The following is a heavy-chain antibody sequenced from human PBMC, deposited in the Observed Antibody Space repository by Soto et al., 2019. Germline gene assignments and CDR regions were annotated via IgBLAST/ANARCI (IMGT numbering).Heavy chain of an antibody. CDR3: AKEGRELLPSYFDS. J-gene: IGHJ4*02. D-gene: IGHD1-7*01. V-gene: IGHV3-23*01. CDR1: GFTFNNYA. Sequence: AGGSLRLSCAASGFTFNNYAMSWVRQAPGQGLEWVSAISASGVTMYYADSVQGRFTISRDNSKNTLYLQMNSLRAEDTAVYYCAKEGRELLPSYFDSWARGTLVTVSS. CDR2: ISASGVTM.